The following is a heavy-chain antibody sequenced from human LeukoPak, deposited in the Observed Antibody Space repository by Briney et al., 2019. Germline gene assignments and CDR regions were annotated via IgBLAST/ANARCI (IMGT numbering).Heavy chain of an antibody. V-gene: IGHV3-20*04. CDR3: ARELGYCSGGSCYFPFDY. J-gene: IGHJ4*02. CDR2: INWHGGGI. CDR1: GFTFDDYV. D-gene: IGHD2-15*01. Sequence: GESLRLSCAASGFTFDDYVMSWVRQAPGKGLEWVSGINWHGGGIGYADSVKGRFTISRDNAKNSLYLQMNSLRAEDTAFYYCARELGYCSGGSCYFPFDYWGQGTLVTVSS.